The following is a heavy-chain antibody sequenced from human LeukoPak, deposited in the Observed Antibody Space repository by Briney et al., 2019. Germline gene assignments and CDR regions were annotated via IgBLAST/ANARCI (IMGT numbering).Heavy chain of an antibody. D-gene: IGHD3-3*01. V-gene: IGHV3-30*02. CDR1: GFTFSSYG. Sequence: GGSLRLSCAASGFTFSSYGMHWVRQAPGKGLEWVAFIRYDGSNKYYADSVKGRFTISRDNSKNTLYLRMNSLRAEDTAVYYCAKDRETYYGRYFDYWGQGTLVTVSS. CDR3: AKDRETYYGRYFDY. J-gene: IGHJ4*02. CDR2: IRYDGSNK.